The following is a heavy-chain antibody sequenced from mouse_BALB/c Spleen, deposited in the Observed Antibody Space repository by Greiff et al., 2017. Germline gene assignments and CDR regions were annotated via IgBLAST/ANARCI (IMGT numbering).Heavy chain of an antibody. D-gene: IGHD2-10*01. Sequence: VQLQQPGAELVKPGASVKLSCKASGYTFTSYWMHWVKQRPGQGLEWIGEINPSNGRTNYNEKFKSKATLTVDKSSSTAYMQLSSLTSEDSAVYYCAAYYGNPWFAYWGQGTLVTVSA. J-gene: IGHJ3*01. V-gene: IGHV1S81*02. CDR2: INPSNGRT. CDR3: AAYYGNPWFAY. CDR1: GYTFTSYW.